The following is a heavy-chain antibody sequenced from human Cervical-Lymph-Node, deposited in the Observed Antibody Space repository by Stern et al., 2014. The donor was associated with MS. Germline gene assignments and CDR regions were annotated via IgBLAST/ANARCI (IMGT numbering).Heavy chain of an antibody. CDR1: GFTFSNYS. CDR2: ISSSSSYI. V-gene: IGHV3-21*01. D-gene: IGHD5-12*01. Sequence: EVQLVESGGGLVKPGGSLRLSCAASGFTFSNYSMNRVRQAPGKGLEGVSFISSSSSYIYYADSVKGRFTISRDNAKNSLFLQMNSLRAEDTAVYYCTNSGYDSFRLIDYWGQGALVTVSS. CDR3: TNSGYDSFRLIDY. J-gene: IGHJ4*02.